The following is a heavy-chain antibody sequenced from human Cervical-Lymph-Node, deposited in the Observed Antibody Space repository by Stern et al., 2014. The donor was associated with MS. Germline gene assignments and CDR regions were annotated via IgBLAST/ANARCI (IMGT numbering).Heavy chain of an antibody. V-gene: IGHV3-7*01. CDR2: IKEDGTEK. Sequence: EMQLVESGGGLVQPGGSLRLSCAASGSTVSSFWMSWVRQAPGKGLEWVANIKEDGTEKFYVDSVKGRFTISRDNSKNTLYLQMNNLRAEDTAVYYCARDSWYGGGFDPWGQGTLVTVSS. D-gene: IGHD6-13*01. J-gene: IGHJ5*02. CDR1: GSTVSSFW. CDR3: ARDSWYGGGFDP.